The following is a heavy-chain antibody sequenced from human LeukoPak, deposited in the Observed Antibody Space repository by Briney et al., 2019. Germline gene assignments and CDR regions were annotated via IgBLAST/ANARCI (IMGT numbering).Heavy chain of an antibody. V-gene: IGHV4-59*11. Sequence: SETLSLTCTVSGGSISSHYWSWIRQPPGKGLEWIGYIYYSGSTNYNPSLKSRVTISVDTSKNQFSLKLSSVTAADTALYYCARVSGSGYDFDYWGQGTLVTVSS. J-gene: IGHJ4*02. CDR2: IYYSGST. D-gene: IGHD3-3*01. CDR1: GGSISSHY. CDR3: ARVSGSGYDFDY.